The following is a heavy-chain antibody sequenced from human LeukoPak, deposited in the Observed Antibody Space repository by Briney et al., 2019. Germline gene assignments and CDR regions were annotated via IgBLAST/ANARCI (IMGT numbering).Heavy chain of an antibody. CDR1: VCTFSSYA. CDR3: ARDHPQPKYYDFWNPWGMPNWFDP. V-gene: IGHV1-46*01. D-gene: IGHD3-3*01. CDR2: INPSGGST. J-gene: IGHJ5*02. Sequence: GASVKLSCKASVCTFSSYAISWVRQAPGHRLEWMGIINPSGGSTSYAQKFQGRVTMTRDTSTSTVYMELSSLRSEDTAVYYCARDHPQPKYYDFWNPWGMPNWFDPWGQGTLVTVSS.